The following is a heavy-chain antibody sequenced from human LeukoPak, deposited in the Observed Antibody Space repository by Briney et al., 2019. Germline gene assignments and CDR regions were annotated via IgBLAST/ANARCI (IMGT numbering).Heavy chain of an antibody. CDR3: AKDRLAYSYAQPFDY. J-gene: IGHJ4*02. CDR1: GFTFISYG. D-gene: IGHD3-16*01. CDR2: ITGSGGST. Sequence: GGSLRLSCAASGFTFISYGMSWVRQAPGKGLEWVSGITGSGGSTYYADSVKGRFTISRDNSKNTLYLQMNRLRAEDTAVYYCAKDRLAYSYAQPFDYWGQGTLVTVSS. V-gene: IGHV3-23*01.